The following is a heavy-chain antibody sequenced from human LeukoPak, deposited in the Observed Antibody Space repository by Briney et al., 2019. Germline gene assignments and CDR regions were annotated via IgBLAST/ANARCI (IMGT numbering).Heavy chain of an antibody. V-gene: IGHV4-59*12. J-gene: IGHJ5*02. D-gene: IGHD6-19*01. Sequence: SETLSLTCTVSGGSISSYYWSWIRQPPGKGLERIGYIYYSGSTNYNPSLKSRVTISVDTSKNQFSLKLSSVTAADTAVYYCARVDSSGWYSWFDPWGQGTLVTVSS. CDR1: GGSISSYY. CDR2: IYYSGST. CDR3: ARVDSSGWYSWFDP.